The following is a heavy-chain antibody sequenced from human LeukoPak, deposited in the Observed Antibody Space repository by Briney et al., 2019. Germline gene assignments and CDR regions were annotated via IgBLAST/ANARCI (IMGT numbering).Heavy chain of an antibody. CDR3: ARVDSYGYLYYYYYGMDV. CDR2: IYYSGST. Sequence: SETLSLTCTVSGGSISSGGYYWSWIRQHPGKGLEWIGYIYYSGSTYYNPSLKSRVTISVDTSKNQFSLKLSSVTAADTAVYYCARVDSYGYLYYYYYGMDVWGQGTTVTVSS. CDR1: GGSISSGGYY. D-gene: IGHD5-18*01. J-gene: IGHJ6*02. V-gene: IGHV4-31*03.